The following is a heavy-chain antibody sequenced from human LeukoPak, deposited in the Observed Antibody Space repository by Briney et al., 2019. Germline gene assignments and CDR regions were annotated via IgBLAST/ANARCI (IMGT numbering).Heavy chain of an antibody. J-gene: IGHJ5*02. Sequence: GGSLRLSCAASGFTFSSYGMHWVRQAPGKGLEWVAVISYDESNKYYADSVKGRFTISRDNSKNALYLQMNSLRAEDTAVYYCARDAAYYYDSSGYYSDINWFDPWGQGTLVTVSS. V-gene: IGHV3-30-3*01. CDR1: GFTFSSYG. D-gene: IGHD3-22*01. CDR2: ISYDESNK. CDR3: ARDAAYYYDSSGYYSDINWFDP.